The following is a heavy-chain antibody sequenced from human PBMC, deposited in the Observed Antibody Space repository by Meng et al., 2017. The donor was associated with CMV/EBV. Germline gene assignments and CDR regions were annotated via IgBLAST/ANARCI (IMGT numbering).Heavy chain of an antibody. V-gene: IGHV3-11*01. CDR1: GFTFSDYY. Sequence: GGSLRLSCAASGFTFSDYYMSWIRQAPGKGLEWVSYISSSVSTIYYADSVKGRFTISRDNAKNSLYLQMNSLRAEDTAVYYCARALYCSSTSCYTDYYYGMDVWGQGTTVTVSS. J-gene: IGHJ6*02. D-gene: IGHD2-2*02. CDR2: ISSSVSTI. CDR3: ARALYCSSTSCYTDYYYGMDV.